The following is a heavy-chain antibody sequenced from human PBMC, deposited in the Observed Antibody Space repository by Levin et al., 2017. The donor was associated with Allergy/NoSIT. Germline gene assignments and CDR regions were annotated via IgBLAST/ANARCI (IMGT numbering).Heavy chain of an antibody. D-gene: IGHD3-10*01. CDR3: ARQGFTMVQGVERRAWFDP. CDR2: IYYSGST. V-gene: IGHV4-39*01. J-gene: IGHJ5*02. Sequence: SETLSLTCTVSGGSISSSSYYWGWIRQPPGKGLEWIGSIYYSGSTYYNPSLKSRVTISVDTSKNQFSLKLSSVTAADTAVYYCARQGFTMVQGVERRAWFDPWGQGTLVTVSS. CDR1: GGSISSSSYY.